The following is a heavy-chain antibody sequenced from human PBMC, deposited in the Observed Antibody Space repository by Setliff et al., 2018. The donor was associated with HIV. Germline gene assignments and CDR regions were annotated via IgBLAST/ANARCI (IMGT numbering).Heavy chain of an antibody. V-gene: IGHV4-34*01. Sequence: PSETLSLTCAVDGGSFSGYYWSWIRQPPGKGLEWIGEINHSGSTNSNPSLKSRVTIAVDTSKNQFSMNLTSVTAADTAVYYCARGRPYGVVDYWGQGTLVTVSS. J-gene: IGHJ4*02. CDR3: ARGRPYGVVDY. CDR1: GGSFSGYY. D-gene: IGHD3-10*01. CDR2: INHSGST.